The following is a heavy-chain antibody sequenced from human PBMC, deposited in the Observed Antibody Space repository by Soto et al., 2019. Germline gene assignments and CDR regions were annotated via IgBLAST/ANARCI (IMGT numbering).Heavy chain of an antibody. V-gene: IGHV3-15*01. CDR2: IKSKTDGGTT. J-gene: IGHJ4*02. Sequence: GGSLRLSCAASGFTFSNAWMSWVRQAPGKGLEWVGRIKSKTDGGTTDHAAPVKGRFTISRDDSKNTLYLQMNSLKTEDTAVYYCTTDGDPYCSGGSCYSSSQTDYWGQGTLVTVSS. D-gene: IGHD2-15*01. CDR1: GFTFSNAW. CDR3: TTDGDPYCSGGSCYSSSQTDY.